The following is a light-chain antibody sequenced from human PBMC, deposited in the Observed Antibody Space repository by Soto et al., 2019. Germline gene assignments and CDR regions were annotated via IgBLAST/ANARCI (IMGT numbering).Light chain of an antibody. CDR3: QQYDSLPLT. V-gene: IGKV1-33*01. J-gene: IGKJ4*01. CDR2: DAS. CDR1: QDISNY. Sequence: DLQMTQSPSSLSAFVGDRVTITCQASQDISNYLNWYQQKPGKAPKLLIYDASNLETGVPSRFSGSGSGTDFTFTVSSLQAEDIATYYCQQYDSLPLTFGGGTKVEIK.